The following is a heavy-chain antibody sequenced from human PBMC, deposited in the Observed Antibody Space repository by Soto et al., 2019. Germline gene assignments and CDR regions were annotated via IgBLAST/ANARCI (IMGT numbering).Heavy chain of an antibody. CDR2: IYYSGST. CDR3: VRDFYLGGGTWGYFDY. Sequence: PSETLSLTCTVSGASISSGFFYWSWIRQHPGKGLEWIGYIYYSGSTYYNPSLKSRVTMSVDTSKGQFSLKLSSVTAADTAVYHCVRDFYLGGGTWGYFDYWGQGTLVTVSS. D-gene: IGHD3-16*01. V-gene: IGHV4-31*03. J-gene: IGHJ4*02. CDR1: GASISSGFFY.